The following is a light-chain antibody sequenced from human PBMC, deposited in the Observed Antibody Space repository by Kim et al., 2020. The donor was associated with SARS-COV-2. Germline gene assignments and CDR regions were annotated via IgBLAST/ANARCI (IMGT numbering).Light chain of an antibody. Sequence: ASVGDRVTITGRARQDIRNDLGWYQQSPGRAPKRLIYGASSLQSGAPSRFSGSGSGTEFTLTISSLQPEDFATYFCLQHNSYPITFGQGTRLEIK. J-gene: IGKJ5*01. V-gene: IGKV1-17*01. CDR3: LQHNSYPIT. CDR1: QDIRND. CDR2: GAS.